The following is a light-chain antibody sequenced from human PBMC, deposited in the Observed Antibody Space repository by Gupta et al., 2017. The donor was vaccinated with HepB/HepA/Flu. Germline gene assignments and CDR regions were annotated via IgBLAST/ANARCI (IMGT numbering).Light chain of an antibody. V-gene: IGLV1-47*02. CDR1: SSNIGNDN. J-gene: IGLJ1*01. Sequence: QPVLTHPPSASGTPGQRVTISCSGSSSNIGNDNAYWYQQLPGTAPKLLICNDNQRPSGVPDRFSGSKSGTTASLAISGLRSEDEADYYCVGWDDSLSGYVFGAGTKVTVL. CDR2: NDN. CDR3: VGWDDSLSGYV.